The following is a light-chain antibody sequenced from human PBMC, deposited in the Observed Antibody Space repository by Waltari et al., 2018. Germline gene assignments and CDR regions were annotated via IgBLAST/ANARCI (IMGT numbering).Light chain of an antibody. J-gene: IGKJ1*01. CDR2: GAS. V-gene: IGKV3-20*01. CDR3: QQYDRSPMWT. Sequence: EIVLTQSPGTLSLSPGERVTLSCRSSQSVSINYLAWYQQKPGQAPRLVIYGASKRATGIPDRFSGSGSGTDFTLTISRLEPEDFAVYYCQQYDRSPMWTFGQGTKVEIK. CDR1: QSVSINY.